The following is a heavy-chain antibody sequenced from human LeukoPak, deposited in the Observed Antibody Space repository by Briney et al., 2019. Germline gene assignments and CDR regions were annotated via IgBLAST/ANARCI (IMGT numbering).Heavy chain of an antibody. CDR1: GYTFTIYG. CDR3: ARDLSVTGTTSAFDI. J-gene: IGHJ3*02. D-gene: IGHD1-7*01. CDR2: ISAYNGNT. Sequence: ASVTVSFKSSGYTFTIYGISWVRQAPGQGLEWMGWISAYNGNTNYAQKLQGRVTMTTDTFTSTAYMELRSLRSDDTAVYYCARDLSVTGTTSAFDIWGQGTMVTVSS. V-gene: IGHV1-18*01.